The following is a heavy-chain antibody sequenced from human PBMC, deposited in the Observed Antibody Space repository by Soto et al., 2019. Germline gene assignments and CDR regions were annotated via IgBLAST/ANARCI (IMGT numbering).Heavy chain of an antibody. Sequence: SEALSLTCTVSGGSIINYYWSWIRQTPGKGLEWIGYIYYSGSTNYNPSLKSRVTISVDTSKNQFSLNLTSVTAADTAVYYCAAPPRYWGQGTLVTVSS. CDR1: GGSIINYY. D-gene: IGHD6-6*01. CDR3: AAPPRY. J-gene: IGHJ4*02. CDR2: IYYSGST. V-gene: IGHV4-59*01.